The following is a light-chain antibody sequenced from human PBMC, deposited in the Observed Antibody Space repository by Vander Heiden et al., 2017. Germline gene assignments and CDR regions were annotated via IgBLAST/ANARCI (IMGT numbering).Light chain of an antibody. CDR1: SSNIGSNT. J-gene: IGLJ3*02. Sequence: SVLTQPPSASGTPGQRVTISCSGSSSNIGSNTVNWYQQLPGTAAKLLIYSNNQRPSGVPDRFSGSKSGTSASLAISGLQSEDEADYYCAAWDDSLNGWVFGGGTKLTVL. CDR2: SNN. CDR3: AAWDDSLNGWV. V-gene: IGLV1-44*01.